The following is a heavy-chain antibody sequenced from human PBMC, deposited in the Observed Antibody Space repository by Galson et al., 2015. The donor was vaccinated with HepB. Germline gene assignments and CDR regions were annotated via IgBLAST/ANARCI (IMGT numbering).Heavy chain of an antibody. CDR1: GGSISSSSYY. D-gene: IGHD1-26*01. V-gene: IGHV4-39*01. CDR3: ARRQSGSSNRHFDY. Sequence: ETLSLTCTVSGGSISSSSYYWGWIRQPPGKGLEWIGSIYYSGRTYYNPSLKSRVTISVDTSKNQFSLKLSSVTAADTAVYYCARRQSGSSNRHFDYWGQGTLVTVSS. CDR2: IYYSGRT. J-gene: IGHJ4*02.